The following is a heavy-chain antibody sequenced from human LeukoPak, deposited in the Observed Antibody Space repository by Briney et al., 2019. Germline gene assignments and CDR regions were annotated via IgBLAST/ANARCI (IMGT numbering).Heavy chain of an antibody. CDR1: GGSINSDY. V-gene: IGHV4-59*01. J-gene: IGHJ4*02. CDR3: ARGITLHFDY. CDR2: MFYTGST. Sequence: SETLSLTCSVSGGSINSDYWSWIRQPPGKGLEWIGYMFYTGSTNYNPSLKSRVTISLATSKTQFSLKLSSVTAADTAVYYCARGITLHFDYWGQGTLVTVSS. D-gene: IGHD1-14*01.